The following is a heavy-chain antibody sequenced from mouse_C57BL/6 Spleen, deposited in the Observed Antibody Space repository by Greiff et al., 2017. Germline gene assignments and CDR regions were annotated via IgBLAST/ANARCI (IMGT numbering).Heavy chain of an antibody. D-gene: IGHD1-1*01. CDR2: IDPSDSET. Sequence: QVQLQQPGAELVRPGSSVKLSCKASGYTFTSYWMHWVKQRPIQGLEWIGNIDPSDSETHYNQKFKDKATLTVDKSSSTDYMQLSSLTSEDSAVYYCATYYYGSRWFAYWGQGTLVTVSA. V-gene: IGHV1-52*01. CDR3: ATYYYGSRWFAY. CDR1: GYTFTSYW. J-gene: IGHJ3*01.